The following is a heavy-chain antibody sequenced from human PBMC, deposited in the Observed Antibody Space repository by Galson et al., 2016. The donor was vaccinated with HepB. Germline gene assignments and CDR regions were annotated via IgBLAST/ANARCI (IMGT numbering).Heavy chain of an antibody. CDR2: IIPIFGPA. D-gene: IGHD3-16*01. CDR3: ARARQYYHHSAMDV. Sequence: SVKVSCKASGGVFISSVINWVRQAPGQGLQWLGGIIPIFGPANYAENFQGRVTITADESTSTVYMELSGLRSEDTALYYCARARQYYHHSAMDVWGQGTTVIVSS. J-gene: IGHJ6*02. CDR1: GGVFISSV. V-gene: IGHV1-69*13.